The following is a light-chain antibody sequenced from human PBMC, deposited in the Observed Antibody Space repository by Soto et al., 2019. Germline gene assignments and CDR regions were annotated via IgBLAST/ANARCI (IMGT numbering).Light chain of an antibody. CDR1: QSISSY. J-gene: IGKJ2*01. CDR3: QQSYSTPPS. V-gene: IGKV1-39*01. Sequence: DIQMTQSPSSLSASVGDRVTITCRASQSISSYLNWYQQKPGKAPKLLIYAASSLQSGVPSRFSGSGSGTDFTLTISRLQHEDYATYSCQQSYSTPPSFGQGPQLEIK. CDR2: AAS.